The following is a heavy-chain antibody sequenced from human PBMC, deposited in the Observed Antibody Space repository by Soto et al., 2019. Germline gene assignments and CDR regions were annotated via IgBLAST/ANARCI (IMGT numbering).Heavy chain of an antibody. J-gene: IGHJ6*02. CDR2: FDPEDGET. Sequence: GASVKVSCKVSGYTLTELSMHWVRQAPGKGLEWMGGFDPEDGETIYAQKFQGRVTMTEDTSTDTAYMELSSLRSEDTAVYYCARDGNYDILTGYFGAYYYYGMDVWGQGTTVTVSS. V-gene: IGHV1-24*01. D-gene: IGHD3-9*01. CDR3: ARDGNYDILTGYFGAYYYYGMDV. CDR1: GYTLTELS.